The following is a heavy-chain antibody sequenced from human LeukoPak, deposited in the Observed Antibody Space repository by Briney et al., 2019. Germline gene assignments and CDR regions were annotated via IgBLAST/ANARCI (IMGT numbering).Heavy chain of an antibody. V-gene: IGHV3-30*04. CDR2: ISYDGSNK. CDR3: ARPGGDQLLSHNWFDP. Sequence: PGGSLRLSCAASGFTFSSYAMHWVRQAPGKGLEWVAVISYDGSNKYYADSVKGRFTSSRDNSKNTLYLQMNSLRAEDTAVYYCARPGGDQLLSHNWFDPWGQGTLVTVSS. J-gene: IGHJ5*02. D-gene: IGHD2-2*01. CDR1: GFTFSSYA.